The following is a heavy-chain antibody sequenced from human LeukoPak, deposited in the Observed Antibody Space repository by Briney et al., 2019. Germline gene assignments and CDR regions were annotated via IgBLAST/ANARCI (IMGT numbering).Heavy chain of an antibody. D-gene: IGHD3-22*01. Sequence: GSVKVSCKASGYTFKSDDINGARQATGQGLEWRGWMNPKSGNTGYAKKFQSTVTMTRNTPTSTGYLELSSLRPALTAIYYRVRGPLARYYDRSGHWAYYFEYWGQGTLITVSS. V-gene: IGHV1-8*01. J-gene: IGHJ4*02. CDR2: MNPKSGNT. CDR1: GYTFKSDD. CDR3: VRGPLARYYDRSGHWAYYFEY.